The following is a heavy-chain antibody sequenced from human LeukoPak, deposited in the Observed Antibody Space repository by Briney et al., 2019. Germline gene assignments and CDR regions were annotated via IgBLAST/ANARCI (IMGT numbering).Heavy chain of an antibody. V-gene: IGHV3-74*01. J-gene: IGHJ3*02. CDR2: VNSDGSTK. Sequence: GGSLRLCCAASGFTFSRSWMHWVRQAPGKGLVWVLRVNSDGSTKRYADSVKGRFTISRDNAKNTLYLQMNSLRAEDTAVYHCARSTLGDAFDIWGKGTMVSVSS. CDR3: ARSTLGDAFDI. D-gene: IGHD1-1*01. CDR1: GFTFSRSW.